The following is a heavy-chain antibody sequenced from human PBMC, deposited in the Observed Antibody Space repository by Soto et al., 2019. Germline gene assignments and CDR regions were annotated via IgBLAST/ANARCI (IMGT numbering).Heavy chain of an antibody. CDR3: ARVPAY. Sequence: QLQMQESGSGLVKPSQTLSLTCAVSGGSISSGDYSWSWIRQPPGKGLEWIGYIYHSGSTYYNPSLKSRVTLAVDRSKNQSSLKLSSVPAVDTAVYYCARVPAYWGQGTLVTVSS. V-gene: IGHV4-30-2*01. J-gene: IGHJ4*02. CDR1: GGSISSGDYS. CDR2: IYHSGST.